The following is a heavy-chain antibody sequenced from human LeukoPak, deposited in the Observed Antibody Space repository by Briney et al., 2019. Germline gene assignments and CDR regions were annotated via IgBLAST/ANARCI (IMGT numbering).Heavy chain of an antibody. J-gene: IGHJ4*02. D-gene: IGHD3-22*01. CDR2: IKQDGSEK. CDR1: GFTFRSYW. Sequence: PGGSMRLSCAAYGFTFRSYWMSWVRQAPGKGLEWVANIKQDGSEKYYVDSVKGRFTISRDNAKNSLYLQMNSLRAEDTAVYYCARDPYYYDSSGGPAFDYWGQGTLVTVSS. CDR3: ARDPYYYDSSGGPAFDY. V-gene: IGHV3-7*01.